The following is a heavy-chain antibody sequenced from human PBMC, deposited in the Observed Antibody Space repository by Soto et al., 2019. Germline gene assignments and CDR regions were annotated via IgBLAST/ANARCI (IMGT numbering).Heavy chain of an antibody. J-gene: IGHJ4*02. Sequence: QVQLEESGPGLVRPSETLSLTCAVSGDSIGGYYWNWIRQPPGKGLEWLAHIYGDGSANYNPSLKSRVAISADSSKNQVSLTLRSVTAADTAVYFCAREIPIVPGYYMGLDYWGQGILVTVSS. CDR1: GDSIGGYY. CDR2: IYGDGSA. V-gene: IGHV4-59*01. D-gene: IGHD3-9*01. CDR3: AREIPIVPGYYMGLDY.